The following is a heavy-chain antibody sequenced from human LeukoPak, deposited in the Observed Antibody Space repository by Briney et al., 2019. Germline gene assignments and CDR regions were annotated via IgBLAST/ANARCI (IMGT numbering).Heavy chain of an antibody. D-gene: IGHD1-26*01. V-gene: IGHV4-61*08. J-gene: IGHJ4*02. CDR3: ARGEGIVGAMTFDY. CDR2: IYHSGST. CDR1: GGSISSGGYY. Sequence: PSETLSLTCTVSGGSISSGGYYWSWIRQPPGKGLEWIGYIYHSGSTYYNPSLKSRVTISVDTSKNQFSLKLSSVTAADTAVYYCARGEGIVGAMTFDYWGQGTLVTVSS.